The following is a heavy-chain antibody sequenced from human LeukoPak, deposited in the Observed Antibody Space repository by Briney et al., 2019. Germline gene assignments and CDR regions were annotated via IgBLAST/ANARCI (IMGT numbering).Heavy chain of an antibody. J-gene: IGHJ4*02. CDR3: ARHRYSSSWPLDY. CDR1: GGSISSSSYY. V-gene: IGHV4-39*01. CDR2: IFYSGST. D-gene: IGHD6-13*01. Sequence: SETLSLTCTVSGGSISSSSYYWGWIRQPPGMGLEWIGSIFYSGSTYYNPSLKSRVTISVDTSKNQFSLKLSSVTAADTAVYYCARHRYSSSWPLDYWGQGTLVTVSS.